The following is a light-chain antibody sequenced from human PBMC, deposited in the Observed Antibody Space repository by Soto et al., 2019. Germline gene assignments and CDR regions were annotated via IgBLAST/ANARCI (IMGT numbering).Light chain of an antibody. CDR2: EVS. CDR3: SSYAGSNIVV. J-gene: IGLJ2*01. CDR1: SSDVGGYNF. V-gene: IGLV2-8*01. Sequence: QSALTQPPSASGSPGQSVTISCTGPSSDVGGYNFVSWYQQHPGKAPKLMIYEVSELPSGVPDRLSGSKSGNTASLTVSGLQAEDEADYYCSSYAGSNIVVFCGGTKLTVL.